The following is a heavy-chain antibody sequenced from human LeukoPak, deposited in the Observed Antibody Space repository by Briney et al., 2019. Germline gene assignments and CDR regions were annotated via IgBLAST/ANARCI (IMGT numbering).Heavy chain of an antibody. Sequence: PGGSLTLSCAASGFTFSSYAMHWVRQAQGKGLEWVAVISYDGSNRYYADSVKGRFTISRDNSKNTLYLQMNSLRAEDTAVYYCARDWDGDAFDIWGQGTMVTVSS. CDR1: GFTFSSYA. CDR3: ARDWDGDAFDI. D-gene: IGHD1-26*01. V-gene: IGHV3-30-3*01. CDR2: ISYDGSNR. J-gene: IGHJ3*02.